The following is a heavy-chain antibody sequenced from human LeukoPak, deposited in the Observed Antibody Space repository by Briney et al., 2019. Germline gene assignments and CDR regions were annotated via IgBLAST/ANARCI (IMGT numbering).Heavy chain of an antibody. CDR2: IWYDGSYK. CDR1: GFTFSNCG. J-gene: IGHJ4*02. V-gene: IGHV3-33*06. CDR3: AKVIQYTASTGTGLDY. D-gene: IGHD6-13*01. Sequence: GGSLRLSCVASGFTFSNCGMHWVRQAPGKGLDWVAVIWYDGSYKYYADSVKGRFTISRENPKNTLYLQMNSLRAEDMGIYYCAKVIQYTASTGTGLDYWGQGTLVTVSS.